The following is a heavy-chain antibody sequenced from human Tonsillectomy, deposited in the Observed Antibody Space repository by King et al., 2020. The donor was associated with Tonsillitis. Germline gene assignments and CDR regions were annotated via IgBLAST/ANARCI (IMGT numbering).Heavy chain of an antibody. CDR2: ISDSGIT. J-gene: IGHJ5*02. D-gene: IGHD2-2*02. Sequence: VQLQESGPGLVKPSQTLSLTCTVSGGSISSGGYYWSWIRQYPGEGLEWIGSISDSGITYNNPSLKSRVTISVDTSKNQFSLKLSSVTAADTAVFFCARFRRLVVPGTIQVDWFDPWGQGTLVTVSS. V-gene: IGHV4-31*03. CDR1: GGSISSGGYY. CDR3: ARFRRLVVPGTIQVDWFDP.